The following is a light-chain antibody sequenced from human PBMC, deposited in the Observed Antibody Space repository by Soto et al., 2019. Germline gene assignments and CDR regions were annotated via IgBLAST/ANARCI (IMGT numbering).Light chain of an antibody. CDR1: NSNLGAGYD. CDR2: GNR. J-gene: IGLJ3*02. CDR3: GTWDTSLRTGWV. Sequence: QSVLTQPPSVSGAPGQRVTISCTGNNSNLGAGYDVHWYQQLPGAAPKLVIFGNRNRPSGVPERFSGSKSGTSASLAITGLQAEDEADYYCGTWDTSLRTGWVFGGGTKLTVL. V-gene: IGLV1-40*01.